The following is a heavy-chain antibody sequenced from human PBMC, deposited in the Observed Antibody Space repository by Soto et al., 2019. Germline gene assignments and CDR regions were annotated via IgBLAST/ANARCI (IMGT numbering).Heavy chain of an antibody. D-gene: IGHD6-13*01. CDR1: GGSISSGGYS. J-gene: IGHJ5*02. V-gene: IGHV4-30-2*01. CDR3: ARAILMVAAAGNWFDP. CDR2: IYHSGST. Sequence: SETLSLTCAVSGGSISSGGYSWSWIRQPPGKGLEWIGYIYHSGSTYYNPSLKSRVTISVDRSKNQFSLKLSSVTAADTAVYYCARAILMVAAAGNWFDPWGQGTLVTVSS.